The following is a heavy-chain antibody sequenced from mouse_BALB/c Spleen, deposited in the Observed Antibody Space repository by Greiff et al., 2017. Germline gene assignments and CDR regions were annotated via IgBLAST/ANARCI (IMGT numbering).Heavy chain of an antibody. Sequence: EVQGVESGGGLVQPGGSRKLSCAASGFTFSSFGMHWVRQAPEKGLEWVAYISSGSSTIYYADTVKGRFTISRDNPKNTLFLQMTSLRSEDTAMYYCARSDGNSYFDYWGQGTTLTVSS. V-gene: IGHV5-17*02. CDR1: GFTFSSFG. CDR2: ISSGSSTI. CDR3: ARSDGNSYFDY. J-gene: IGHJ2*01. D-gene: IGHD2-1*01.